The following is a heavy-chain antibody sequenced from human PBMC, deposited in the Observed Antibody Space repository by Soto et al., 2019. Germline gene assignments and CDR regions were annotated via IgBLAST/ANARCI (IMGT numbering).Heavy chain of an antibody. D-gene: IGHD3-3*01. Sequence: WGSLRISCASSGYTFSTYSMNWVRQAPGKGLEWVGYISYDSETTSYADSVKGRFTISRDDAKNSLYLQMNSLRDEDSAVYYCERMYYDYVWGQGTTVTVPS. J-gene: IGHJ6*01. V-gene: IGHV3-48*02. CDR2: ISYDSETT. CDR1: GYTFSTYS. CDR3: ERMYYDYV.